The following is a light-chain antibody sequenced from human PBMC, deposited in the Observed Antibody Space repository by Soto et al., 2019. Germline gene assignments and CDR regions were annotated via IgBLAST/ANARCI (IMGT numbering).Light chain of an antibody. V-gene: IGKV3-15*01. J-gene: IGKJ1*01. CDR3: QQYNNGPPAT. CDR2: RAS. CDR1: QSVSSK. Sequence: EIVMTQSPATLSVSPGERVTLSCRASQSVSSKLAWYQQKPGQAPRLLIHRASTRATDIPARFSGSGSGTEFTLTISSLQSEDFALYYCQQYNNGPPATFGQGTRVEIK.